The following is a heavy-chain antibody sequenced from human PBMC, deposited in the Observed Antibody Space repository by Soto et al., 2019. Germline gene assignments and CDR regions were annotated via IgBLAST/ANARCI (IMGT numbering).Heavy chain of an antibody. CDR1: SGSISSSNW. Sequence: SETLSLTCAVSSGSISSSNWWSWVRQPPGKGLEWIGEIYHSGSTNYNPSLKSRVTISVDKSKNQFSLKLSSVTAADTAVYYCARGRQKIYFIFDYWGQGTLVTVSS. CDR2: IYHSGST. D-gene: IGHD1-1*01. V-gene: IGHV4-4*02. J-gene: IGHJ4*02. CDR3: ARGRQKIYFIFDY.